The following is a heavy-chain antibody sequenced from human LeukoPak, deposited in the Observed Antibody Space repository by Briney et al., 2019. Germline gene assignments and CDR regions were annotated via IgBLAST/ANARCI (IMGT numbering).Heavy chain of an antibody. D-gene: IGHD3-10*01. J-gene: IGHJ6*02. V-gene: IGHV3-30*02. CDR3: ARGPRRGVYGMDV. Sequence: GGSLRLSCAASGFTFSSYGMHWVRQAPGKGLEWVAFIRYDGSNKYYADSVKGRFTISRDNSKNTLYLQMNSLRAEDTAVYYCARGPRRGVYGMDVWGQGTTVTVSS. CDR2: IRYDGSNK. CDR1: GFTFSSYG.